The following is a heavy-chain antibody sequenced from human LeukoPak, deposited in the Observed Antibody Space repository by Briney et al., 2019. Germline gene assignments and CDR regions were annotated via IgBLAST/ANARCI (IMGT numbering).Heavy chain of an antibody. CDR2: IYHRGST. D-gene: IGHD3-10*01. Sequence: SETLSLTCAVSGYSISSGYYWGGIRPPPGKAQEGRGIIYHRGSTYYNPSLKRGVTISGDTSKTQFSLNLSSVPAADTAVYYCARESYRGAWFGVLTFDYWGQGTLVTVSS. V-gene: IGHV4-38-2*02. J-gene: IGHJ4*02. CDR3: ARESYRGAWFGVLTFDY. CDR1: GYSISSGYY.